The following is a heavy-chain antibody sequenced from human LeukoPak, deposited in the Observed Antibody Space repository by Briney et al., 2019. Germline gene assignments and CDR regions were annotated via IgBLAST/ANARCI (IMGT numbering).Heavy chain of an antibody. J-gene: IGHJ4*02. CDR1: GYTFTGYY. CDR2: INPNSGGT. V-gene: IGHV1-2*02. CDR3: AWEIDYGGNHYFDY. D-gene: IGHD4-23*01. Sequence: ASVKVSCKASGYTFTGYYMHWVRQAPGQGLEWMGWINPNSGGTNYAQKFQGRVTMTRDTSISTAYMELSRLRSEDTAVYYCAWEIDYGGNHYFDYWGQGTLVTVSS.